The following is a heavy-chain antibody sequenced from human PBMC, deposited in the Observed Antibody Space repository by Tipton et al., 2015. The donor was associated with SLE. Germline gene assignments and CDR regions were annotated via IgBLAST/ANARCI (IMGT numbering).Heavy chain of an antibody. Sequence: SLRLSCAASGFTVSSNYMSWVRQAPGKGLEWVSVIYSGGSTYYADSVKGRFTISRDNSKNSLYLQMNSLRAEDTAVYYCARQAGDYGGNGYWGQGTLVTVSS. CDR3: ARQAGDYGGNGY. CDR1: GFTVSSNY. D-gene: IGHD4-23*01. V-gene: IGHV3-66*04. CDR2: IYSGGST. J-gene: IGHJ4*02.